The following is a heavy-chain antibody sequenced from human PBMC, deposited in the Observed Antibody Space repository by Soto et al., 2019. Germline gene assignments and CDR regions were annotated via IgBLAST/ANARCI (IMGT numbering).Heavy chain of an antibody. D-gene: IGHD3-16*02. Sequence: GASVKVSCKASGGTFGSYAISWVRQAPGQGLEWMGGIIPIFGTANYAQKFQGRVTITADESTSTAYMELSSLRSEDTAVYYCAILSRFWGSYRSLLVVPVWAQRTLVTSPQ. CDR2: IIPIFGTA. J-gene: IGHJ4*02. V-gene: IGHV1-69*13. CDR3: AILSRFWGSYRSLLVVPV. CDR1: GGTFGSYA.